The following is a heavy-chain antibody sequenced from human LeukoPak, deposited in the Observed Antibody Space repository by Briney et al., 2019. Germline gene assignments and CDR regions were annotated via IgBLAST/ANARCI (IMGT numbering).Heavy chain of an antibody. Sequence: PGGSLRLSCAASGFTFRDAWMTWVRQAPGKGLEWVGRIRSRSDGGTADYATAVKGRFSISRDDSTNTLYLDMSSLKTEDTAVYYCARAIYRSYGYFDYWGQGTLVTVSS. CDR1: GFTFRDAW. CDR2: IRSRSDGGTA. D-gene: IGHD5-12*01. V-gene: IGHV3-15*01. CDR3: ARAIYRSYGYFDY. J-gene: IGHJ4*02.